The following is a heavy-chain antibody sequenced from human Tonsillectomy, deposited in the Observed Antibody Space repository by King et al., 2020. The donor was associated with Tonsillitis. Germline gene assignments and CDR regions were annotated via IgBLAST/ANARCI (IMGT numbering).Heavy chain of an antibody. CDR1: GFIVSSNY. J-gene: IGHJ3*01. Sequence: VQLVESGGGLVQPGGSLRLSCAASGFIVSSNYMSWVRQAPGKGLEWVSIIFSGGSTYYADSVKGRFTISRDNSKNTLHLQMNSLRAEDTAVYYCARMRSGYSPDAFDCWSQRTIVTV. CDR3: ARMRSGYSPDAFDC. V-gene: IGHV3-66*01. CDR2: IFSGGST. D-gene: IGHD3-3*01.